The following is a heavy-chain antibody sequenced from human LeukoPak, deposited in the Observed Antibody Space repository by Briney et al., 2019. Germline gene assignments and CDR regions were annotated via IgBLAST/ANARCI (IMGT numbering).Heavy chain of an antibody. CDR1: GGSISSGGYY. CDR3: ARGRVYCSSTSCYLH. J-gene: IGHJ4*02. V-gene: IGHV4-30-2*01. D-gene: IGHD2-2*01. CDR2: IYHSGST. Sequence: PSETLSLTCTVSGGSISSGGYYWSWIRQPPGKGLEWIGYIYHSGSTYYNPSLKSRVTISVDRSKNQLSLKLSSVTAADTAVYYCARGRVYCSSTSCYLHWGQGTLVTVSS.